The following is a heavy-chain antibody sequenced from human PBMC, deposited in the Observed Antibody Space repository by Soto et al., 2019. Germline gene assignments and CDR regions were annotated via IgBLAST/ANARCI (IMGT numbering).Heavy chain of an antibody. CDR3: ANFDY. CDR2: IYYSGST. V-gene: IGHV4-30-4*08. CDR1: GGSISRGDYY. J-gene: IGHJ4*02. Sequence: SETLSLTCTFSGGSISRGDYYWSWIRQPPGKGLVWIGYIYYSGSTDYNPSLKSRVTISVDTSKNQFSLKLSSVTAADTAVYYCANFDYWGQGTLVTVSS.